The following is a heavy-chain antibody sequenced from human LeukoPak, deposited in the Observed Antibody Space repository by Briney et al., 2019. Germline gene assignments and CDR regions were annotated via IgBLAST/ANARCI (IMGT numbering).Heavy chain of an antibody. Sequence: SETLSLTCTVSGGSISSYYWSWIRQPPGKGLEWIGYIYTSGSPNYNPSLKSRVTISVDTSKNQFSLKLSSVTAADTAVYYCARVQTDYYGSGSSLNYYYYYMDVWGKGTTVTVSS. CDR3: ARVQTDYYGSGSSLNYYYYYMDV. CDR2: IYTSGSP. D-gene: IGHD3-10*01. J-gene: IGHJ6*03. V-gene: IGHV4-4*09. CDR1: GGSISSYY.